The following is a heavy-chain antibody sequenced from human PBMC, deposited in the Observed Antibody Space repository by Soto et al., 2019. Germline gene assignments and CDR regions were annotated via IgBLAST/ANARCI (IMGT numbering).Heavy chain of an antibody. V-gene: IGHV4-39*01. CDR3: ARHRQNVDTAMSY. CDR2: IYYSAST. Sequence: QLQLQESGPGLVKPSETLSLTCTVSGGSITSGSYYWGWIRQPPGKGLECIGSIYYSASTYYNPSLKSRVTMSVDTSKNQLSLKLSSVTAADTAVYYCARHRQNVDTAMSYWGQGTLVTVSS. J-gene: IGHJ4*02. CDR1: GGSITSGSYY. D-gene: IGHD5-18*01.